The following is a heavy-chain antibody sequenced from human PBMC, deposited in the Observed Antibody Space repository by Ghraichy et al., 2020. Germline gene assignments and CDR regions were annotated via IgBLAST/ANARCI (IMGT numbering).Heavy chain of an antibody. Sequence: GGSLRLSCTASGFNLGDYAMYWVRQAPGMGLEWISSINWRSGDIHYADSVKGRFTVSRDNAKNSLYLQMNSLTTGDTALYFCARDIRRYQLLWYFDLWGRGTLVTVSS. CDR1: GFNLGDYA. CDR2: INWRSGDI. J-gene: IGHJ2*01. D-gene: IGHD3-16*02. V-gene: IGHV3-9*01. CDR3: ARDIRRYQLLWYFDL.